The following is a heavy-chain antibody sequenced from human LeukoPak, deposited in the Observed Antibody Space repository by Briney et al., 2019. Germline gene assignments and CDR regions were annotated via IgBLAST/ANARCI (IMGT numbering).Heavy chain of an antibody. V-gene: IGHV4-59*08. Sequence: SETLSLTCTVSGGSIRSYYWSWIRQPPGKGLEWIGYIYYSGSTNYNPSLKSRVTISVDTSKNQFSLKLSSVTAADTAVYYCARLVPTTDAFDIWGQGTMVTVSS. CDR1: GGSIRSYY. CDR3: ARLVPTTDAFDI. J-gene: IGHJ3*02. CDR2: IYYSGST. D-gene: IGHD2-2*01.